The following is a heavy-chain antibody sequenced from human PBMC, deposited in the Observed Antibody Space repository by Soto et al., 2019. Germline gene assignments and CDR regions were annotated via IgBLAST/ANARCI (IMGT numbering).Heavy chain of an antibody. CDR2: ISGSGGST. V-gene: IGHV3-23*01. CDR1: GFTFSSYA. J-gene: IGHJ3*02. CDR3: AKDASNDYGDYGVLGAFDI. D-gene: IGHD4-17*01. Sequence: EVQLLESGGGLVQPGGSLRLSCAASGFTFSSYAMSWVRQAPGKGLEWVSAISGSGGSTYYADSVKGRFTISRVNSKNTLYLQMNSLRAEDTAVYYCAKDASNDYGDYGVLGAFDIWGQGTMVTVSS.